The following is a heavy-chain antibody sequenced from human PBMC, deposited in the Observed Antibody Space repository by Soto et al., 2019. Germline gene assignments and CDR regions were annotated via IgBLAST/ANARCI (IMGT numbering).Heavy chain of an antibody. J-gene: IGHJ6*02. CDR1: GGTFSSST. Sequence: KVSCKASGGTFSSSTISWVRQMPGKGLEWMGRIDPSDSYTSYSPSFQGHVTISTDNSISTAYLQWSSLKASDTAMYYCARHGKSSVITKTYGMDVWGQGTTVTVSS. CDR2: IDPSDSYT. CDR3: ARHGKSSVITKTYGMDV. D-gene: IGHD1-1*01. V-gene: IGHV5-10-1*01.